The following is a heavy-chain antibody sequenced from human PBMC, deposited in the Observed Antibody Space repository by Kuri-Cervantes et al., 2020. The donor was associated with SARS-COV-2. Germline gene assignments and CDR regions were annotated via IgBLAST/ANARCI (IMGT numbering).Heavy chain of an antibody. CDR1: GYSISSGYY. J-gene: IGHJ3*02. V-gene: IGHV4-38-2*02. Sequence: GSPRLSCTVSGYSISSGYYWGWIRQPPGKGLEWIGSIYHSGSTYCNPSLKSRVTISVDTSKNQFSLKLSSVTVADTAVYYCARDLREDAFDIWGQGTMVTVSS. CDR2: IYHSGST. CDR3: ARDLREDAFDI.